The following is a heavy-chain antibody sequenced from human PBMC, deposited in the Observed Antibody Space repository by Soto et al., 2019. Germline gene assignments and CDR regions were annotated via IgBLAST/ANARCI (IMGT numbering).Heavy chain of an antibody. D-gene: IGHD3-3*01. Sequence: PSETLSVTWAVSGGSISSGGYYWSWIRQHPGKGLEWIGYIYYSGSTYYKPSLKSRVTISVDTSKSQFSLKLTSVTAADTAVYYCARGGETHYDFWSGFSPIDYWGQGALVTVSS. J-gene: IGHJ4*02. CDR1: GGSISSGGYY. CDR3: ARGGETHYDFWSGFSPIDY. CDR2: IYYSGST. V-gene: IGHV4-31*11.